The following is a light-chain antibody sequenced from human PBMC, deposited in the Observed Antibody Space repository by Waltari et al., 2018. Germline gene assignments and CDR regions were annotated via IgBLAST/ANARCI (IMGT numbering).Light chain of an antibody. Sequence: QSALTQPASVSGSPGQSITIPCTGTSSDVGVYNYVSWYKQHPGKAPKLIIYDVFERPSGVSNRFSGSKSGNTASLTISGLLAEDEADYYCNSYTGSSSWVFGGGTKLTVL. CDR3: NSYTGSSSWV. CDR1: SSDVGVYNY. CDR2: DVF. J-gene: IGLJ3*02. V-gene: IGLV2-14*01.